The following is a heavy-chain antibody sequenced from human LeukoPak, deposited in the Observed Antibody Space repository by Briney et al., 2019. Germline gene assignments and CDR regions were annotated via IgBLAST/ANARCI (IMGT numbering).Heavy chain of an antibody. V-gene: IGHV7-4-1*02. CDR2: INTNTGNP. J-gene: IGHJ4*02. CDR3: ARDPRYTGHLRYSPSYYFDY. D-gene: IGHD3-9*01. CDR1: GYDFTSYA. Sequence: GASVKVSCKASGYDFTSYAMHWVRQAPGQRLEWMGWINTNTGNPTYAQGFTGRFVFSLDTSVSTAYLQISSLKAEDTAVYYCARDPRYTGHLRYSPSYYFDYWGQGTLVTVSS.